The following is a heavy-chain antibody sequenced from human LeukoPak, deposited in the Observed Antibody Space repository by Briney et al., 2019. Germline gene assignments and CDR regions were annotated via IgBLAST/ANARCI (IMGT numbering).Heavy chain of an antibody. CDR2: IYYTGNT. D-gene: IGHD3-10*02. CDR3: ARVQSADYDRAFDI. V-gene: IGHV4-59*01. Sequence: KPSETLPLTCTVSGGSISTFYWSWIRQPPGKGLEWIGYIYYTGNTNYNPSLKSRVSISVDTSKNQFSLKLSSVTAADTAVYFCARVQSADYDRAFDIWGQGTMVTVSS. CDR1: GGSISTFY. J-gene: IGHJ3*02.